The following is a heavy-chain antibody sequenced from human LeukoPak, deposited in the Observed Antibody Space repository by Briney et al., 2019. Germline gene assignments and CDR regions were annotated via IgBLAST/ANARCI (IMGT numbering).Heavy chain of an antibody. D-gene: IGHD2-15*01. CDR1: GGSISNYY. CDR3: ARISGGSLDY. V-gene: IGHV4-59*01. CDR2: IYYSGTT. Sequence: PSETLSLTCIVSGGSISNYYWSWIWQPPGKGLEWIASIYYSGTTNYNPTLKSRVTISVDTSKNQFSLKLSSVTAADTAVYYCARISGGSLDYWGQGTLVTVSS. J-gene: IGHJ4*02.